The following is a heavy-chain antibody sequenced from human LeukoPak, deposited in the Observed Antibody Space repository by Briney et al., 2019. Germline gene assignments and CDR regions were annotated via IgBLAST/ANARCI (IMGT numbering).Heavy chain of an antibody. CDR2: ISCSGGST. CDR1: GFTFSSYA. Sequence: GGSLRLSCAASGFTFSSYAMSWVRHAPGKGLEWGSAISCSGGSTYYADTVKGRFTISRDNSKNTLYLQMNSLRAEDTAVYYCAKQGSSSWYGHFDYWGQGTLVTVSS. J-gene: IGHJ4*02. V-gene: IGHV3-23*01. CDR3: AKQGSSSWYGHFDY. D-gene: IGHD6-13*01.